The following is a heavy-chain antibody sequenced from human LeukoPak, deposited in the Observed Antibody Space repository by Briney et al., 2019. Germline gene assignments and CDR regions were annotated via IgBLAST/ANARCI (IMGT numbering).Heavy chain of an antibody. CDR3: ARSAMHDGRGYPNY. Sequence: AETLYLTCTASGDSISSYYWRWIRQAPSKGLEWIGYIHHSGSTDYNPSPRSRAAISLYASKNQFSQKLTSVTAADTGVYYCARSAMHDGRGYPNYWGQGTLVTVSS. CDR1: GDSISSYY. J-gene: IGHJ4*02. CDR2: IHHSGST. V-gene: IGHV4-59*08. D-gene: IGHD3-22*01.